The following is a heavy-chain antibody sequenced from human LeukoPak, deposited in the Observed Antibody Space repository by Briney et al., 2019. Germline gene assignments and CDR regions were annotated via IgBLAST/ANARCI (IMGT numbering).Heavy chain of an antibody. V-gene: IGHV3-21*01. CDR2: ISSSSSYI. CDR3: ARDGYRSSTSSGEGYYYYYMDV. J-gene: IGHJ6*03. CDR1: GFTFSSYS. D-gene: IGHD2-2*01. Sequence: PGGSLRLSCAASGFTFSSYSMNWVRQAPGKGLEWVSSISSSSSYIYYADSVKGRFTISRDNAKNSLYLQMNSLRAEDTAVYYCARDGYRSSTSSGEGYYYYYMDVWGKGTTVAVSS.